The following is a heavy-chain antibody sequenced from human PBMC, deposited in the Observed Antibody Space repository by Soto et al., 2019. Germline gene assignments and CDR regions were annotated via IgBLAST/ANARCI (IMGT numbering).Heavy chain of an antibody. Sequence: QVQLVESGGGVVQPGRSLRLSCAASGFTFSSYAMHWVRQAPGKGLERVAVISYDGSNKYYADSVKGRFTISRDNSKNTLYLQMNSLRAEDTAVYYCARAMGIAVAAYDYWGQGTLVTVSS. CDR3: ARAMGIAVAAYDY. V-gene: IGHV3-30-3*01. CDR2: ISYDGSNK. J-gene: IGHJ4*02. D-gene: IGHD6-19*01. CDR1: GFTFSSYA.